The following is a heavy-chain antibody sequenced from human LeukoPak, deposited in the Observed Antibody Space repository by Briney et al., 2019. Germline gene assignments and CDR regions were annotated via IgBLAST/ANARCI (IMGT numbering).Heavy chain of an antibody. CDR1: GYTFTSYY. Sequence: ASVKVSCKASGYTFTSYYMHWVRQAPGQGLEWMGIINPSGGSTSYVQKFQGRVTMTRDTSTSSVYMELSSLRSEDTAVYYCARGGNPLYGLDCWGQGTLVTVSS. D-gene: IGHD1-14*01. J-gene: IGHJ4*02. CDR3: ARGGNPLYGLDC. V-gene: IGHV1-46*01. CDR2: INPSGGST.